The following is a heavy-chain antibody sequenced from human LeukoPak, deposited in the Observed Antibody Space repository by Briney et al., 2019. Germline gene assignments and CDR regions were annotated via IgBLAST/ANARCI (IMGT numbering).Heavy chain of an antibody. D-gene: IGHD2-2*01. CDR2: IKQDGSEK. CDR1: GFTFSSYW. CDR3: ARDDTVVVPAACDY. V-gene: IGHV3-7*01. Sequence: PGGSLRLSCAASGFTFSSYWMSWVRQAPGKGLEWVANIKQDGSEKYYVDSVKGRFTISRDNAKNSLYLQMNSLRAEDTAVYYCARDDTVVVPAACDYWGQGTLVTVSS. J-gene: IGHJ4*02.